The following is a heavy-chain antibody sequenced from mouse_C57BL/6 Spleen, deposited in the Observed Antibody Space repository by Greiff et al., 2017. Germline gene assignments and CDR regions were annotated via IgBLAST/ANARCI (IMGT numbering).Heavy chain of an antibody. CDR2: MSDGGSYT. D-gene: IGHD2-4*01. Sequence: EVMLVESGGGLVKPGGSLKLSCAASGFTFSSYAMSRVRQTPDKRLQWVATMSDGGSYTYYPDNVKGRFTITSDNAKNNLYLQMSHLKSEDTAMYYCARERGKSDYGGFAYWGQGTLVTVSA. J-gene: IGHJ3*01. CDR1: GFTFSSYA. CDR3: ARERGKSDYGGFAY. V-gene: IGHV5-4*01.